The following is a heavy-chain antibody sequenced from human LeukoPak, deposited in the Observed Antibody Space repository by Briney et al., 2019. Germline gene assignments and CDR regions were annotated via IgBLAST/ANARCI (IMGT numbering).Heavy chain of an antibody. V-gene: IGHV4-61*01. CDR3: ASGQFLVSNDY. J-gene: IGHJ4*02. Sequence: KASETLSLTCTVSGGSVSGGSYYWSWIRQPPGKGLEWIGYFYYTGSTNYNPSLKSRVTISVDTSKNQFSLRLSSVTAADTAGYYCASGQFLVSNDYWGQGTLVTVSS. CDR1: GGSVSGGSYY. CDR2: FYYTGST. D-gene: IGHD5/OR15-5a*01.